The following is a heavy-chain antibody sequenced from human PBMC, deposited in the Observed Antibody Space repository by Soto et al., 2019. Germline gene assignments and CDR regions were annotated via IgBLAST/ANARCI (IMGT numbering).Heavy chain of an antibody. CDR3: ARKVEYATHYYYYGMDV. CDR2: IIPIFGTA. V-gene: IGHV1-69*13. CDR1: GGTFSSYA. D-gene: IGHD2-8*01. J-gene: IGHJ6*02. Sequence: SVKVSCKASGGTFSSYAISWVRQAPGQGLEWMGGIIPIFGTANYAQKFQGRVTITADESTSTAYMELSSLRSEDTAVYYCARKVEYATHYYYYGMDVWGQGTTVTVSS.